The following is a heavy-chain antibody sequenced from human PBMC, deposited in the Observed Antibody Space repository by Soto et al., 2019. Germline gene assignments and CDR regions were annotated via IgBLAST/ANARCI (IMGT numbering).Heavy chain of an antibody. D-gene: IGHD6-19*01. CDR2: ISSNGGST. Sequence: PGWSLRLSCPASGFTFSSYAMHWVRQSPGKGLEYVSAISSNGGSTYYADSVKGRFTISRDNSKNALYLQMSSLRAEDTAVYYCVKRARRESVAVDYWGQGTLVTVSS. CDR3: VKRARRESVAVDY. CDR1: GFTFSSYA. V-gene: IGHV3-64D*06. J-gene: IGHJ4*02.